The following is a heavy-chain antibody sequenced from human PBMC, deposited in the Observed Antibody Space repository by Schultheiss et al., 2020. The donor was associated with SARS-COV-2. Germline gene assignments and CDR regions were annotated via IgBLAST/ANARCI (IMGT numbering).Heavy chain of an antibody. V-gene: IGHV3-73*01. Sequence: GGSLRLSCAASGFTFSGSAMHWVRQASGKGLEWVGRIRSKANSYATAYAASVKGRFTISRDDSKNTAYLQMNSLKTEDTAVYYCTSPSRDCSSTSCYRDYYYYYYMDVWGKGTTVTVSS. CDR2: IRSKANSYAT. D-gene: IGHD2-2*01. J-gene: IGHJ6*03. CDR3: TSPSRDCSSTSCYRDYYYYYYMDV. CDR1: GFTFSGSA.